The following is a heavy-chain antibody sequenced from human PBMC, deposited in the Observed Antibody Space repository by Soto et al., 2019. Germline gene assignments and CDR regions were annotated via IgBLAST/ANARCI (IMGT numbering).Heavy chain of an antibody. J-gene: IGHJ5*02. CDR1: GFTFDDYA. D-gene: IGHD6-19*01. CDR2: ISWNSGSI. V-gene: IGHV3-9*01. CDR3: AKEGGQWTVGPDNWFDP. Sequence: EVQLVESGGGLVQPGRSLRLSCAASGFTFDDYAMHWVRQAPGKGLEWVSGISWNSGSIGYADSVKGRFTISRDNAKNSLYLQMNSLRAEDTALYYCAKEGGQWTVGPDNWFDPWGQGTLVTVSS.